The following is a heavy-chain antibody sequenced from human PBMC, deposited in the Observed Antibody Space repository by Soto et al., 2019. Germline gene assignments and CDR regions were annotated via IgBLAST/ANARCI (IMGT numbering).Heavy chain of an antibody. D-gene: IGHD6-19*01. CDR3: ARGKVAVAGTLYDY. V-gene: IGHV1-8*01. CDR1: GYTFTSYD. J-gene: IGHJ4*02. CDR2: MNPNSGNT. Sequence: ASVKVSCKASGYTFTSYDINWVRQATGQGLEWMGWMNPNSGNTGYAQKFQGRVTMTRNTSISTAYMELSSLRPEDKAVYYCARGKVAVAGTLYDYWGQGTPVTVSS.